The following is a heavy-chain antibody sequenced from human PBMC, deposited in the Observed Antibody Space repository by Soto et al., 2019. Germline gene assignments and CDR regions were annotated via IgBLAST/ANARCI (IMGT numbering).Heavy chain of an antibody. CDR3: ARSSGIAVAGPTPYFQH. V-gene: IGHV1-18*01. CDR1: GYTFTSYG. D-gene: IGHD6-19*01. J-gene: IGHJ1*01. Sequence: ASVKVSCTSSGYTFTSYGISWVRQAPGQLLEWMGWISAYNGNTNYAQKLQGRVTMTTDTSTSTAYMELRSLRSDDTAVYYCARSSGIAVAGPTPYFQHWGQGTLVTVSS. CDR2: ISAYNGNT.